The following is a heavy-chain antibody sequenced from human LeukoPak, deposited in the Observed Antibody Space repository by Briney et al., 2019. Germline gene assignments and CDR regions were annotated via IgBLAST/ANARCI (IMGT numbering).Heavy chain of an antibody. D-gene: IGHD3-9*01. CDR3: ARRGEVNILRYFDWFAY. Sequence: PSETLSLTCAVYGGSFSDYYWSWIRQPPGKGLEWIGEVNHRRSTHYNPSLKSRVTISVDTSKKQFSLKLSSVTAADTAVYYCARRGEVNILRYFDWFAYWGQGGLVTVSS. J-gene: IGHJ5*01. V-gene: IGHV4-34*01. CDR1: GGSFSDYY. CDR2: VNHRRST.